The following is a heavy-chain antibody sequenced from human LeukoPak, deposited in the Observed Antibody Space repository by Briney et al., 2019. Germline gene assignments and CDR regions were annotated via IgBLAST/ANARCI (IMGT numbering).Heavy chain of an antibody. J-gene: IGHJ4*02. Sequence: SETLSLTCTVSGDSISNYYWSWIRQPPGTGLEWIGYIYYSGSTNYNPSLKSRLTISVGTSKNQFSLKLNSVTAADTAVYYCARAGGSWSFDYLGQGTLVTVSS. CDR3: ARAGGSWSFDY. CDR2: IYYSGST. V-gene: IGHV4-59*01. CDR1: GDSISNYY. D-gene: IGHD5-12*01.